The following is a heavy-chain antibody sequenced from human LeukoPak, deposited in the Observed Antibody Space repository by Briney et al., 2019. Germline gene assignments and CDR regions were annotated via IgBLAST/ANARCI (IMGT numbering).Heavy chain of an antibody. J-gene: IGHJ1*01. CDR3: AKDRHVAAAGTKAASEYVQH. Sequence: PGGSLRLSCAASGFTFSSYAMSWVRQAPGKGLEWVSAISGSGGSTYYADSVKGRFTISRDNSKNTLYLQMNSLRAEDTAVYYCAKDRHVAAAGTKAASEYVQHWGQGTLVTVSS. V-gene: IGHV3-23*01. D-gene: IGHD6-13*01. CDR2: ISGSGGST. CDR1: GFTFSSYA.